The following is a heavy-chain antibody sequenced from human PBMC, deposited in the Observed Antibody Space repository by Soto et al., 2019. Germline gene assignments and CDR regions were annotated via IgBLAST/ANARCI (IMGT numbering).Heavy chain of an antibody. CDR1: GFTFSSYG. V-gene: IGHV3-30*18. D-gene: IGHD4-17*01. Sequence: QVQLVESGGGVVQPGRSLRLSCAASGFTFSSYGMHWVRQAPGKGLEWVAVISYDGSNKYYADSVKGRFTISRDNSKNTLYLQMNSLRAEDPAVYYCANPTPHWGQGTLVTVSS. CDR2: ISYDGSNK. CDR3: ANPTPH. J-gene: IGHJ4*02.